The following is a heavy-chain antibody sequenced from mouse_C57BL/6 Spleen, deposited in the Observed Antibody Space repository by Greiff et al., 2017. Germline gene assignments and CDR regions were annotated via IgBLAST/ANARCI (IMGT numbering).Heavy chain of an antibody. Sequence: QVQLKQPWAELVKPGASVKLSCKASGYTFTSYWMHWVKQRPGQGLEWIGMIPPNSGSTNYNEKFKSKATLTVDKSSSTAYMQLSSLTSEDSAVYYCARVQLGHYFDYWGQGTTLTVSS. CDR2: IPPNSGST. CDR1: GYTFTSYW. V-gene: IGHV1-64*01. J-gene: IGHJ2*01. D-gene: IGHD4-1*02. CDR3: ARVQLGHYFDY.